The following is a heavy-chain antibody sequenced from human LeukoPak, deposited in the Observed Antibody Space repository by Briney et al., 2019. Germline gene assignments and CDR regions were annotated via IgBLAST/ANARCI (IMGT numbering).Heavy chain of an antibody. CDR1: GFTFTNYA. Sequence: GGSLRLSCAASGFTFTNYAMSWVRQTPGKGLEWVAATVGSRPDTYHADSVKGRFTVSRDNSRNTLYLQMNSLRAEDTAVYYCARATHPWGQGTLVTVSS. CDR3: ARATHP. CDR2: TVGSRPDT. V-gene: IGHV3-23*01. J-gene: IGHJ5*02.